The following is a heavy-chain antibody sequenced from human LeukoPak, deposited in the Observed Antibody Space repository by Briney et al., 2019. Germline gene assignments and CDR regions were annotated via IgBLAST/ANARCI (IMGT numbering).Heavy chain of an antibody. Sequence: ASVKVSCKASGYTFTGYYMHWVRQAPGQGLEWMGWINPNSGGTNYAQKFQGRVTMTRDTSISTAYMELRSLRSDDTAVYYCARDILTGYLGIYYYGMDVWGQGTTVTVSS. D-gene: IGHD3-9*01. CDR1: GYTFTGYY. J-gene: IGHJ6*02. V-gene: IGHV1-2*02. CDR2: INPNSGGT. CDR3: ARDILTGYLGIYYYGMDV.